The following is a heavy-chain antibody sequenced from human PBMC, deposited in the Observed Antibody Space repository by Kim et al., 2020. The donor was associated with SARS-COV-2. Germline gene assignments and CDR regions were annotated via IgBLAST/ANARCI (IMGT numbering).Heavy chain of an antibody. D-gene: IGHD2-15*01. Sequence: SETLSLTCTVSGASVDSSDSYWVWIRQPPGKGLEWYGCFYYSANPYHNPSLKSRISISAATDRYPLSLNFMSAAVAVADYFYSARNSLYALYFWGLG. CDR1: GASVDSSDSY. CDR2: FYYSANP. CDR3: ARNSLYALYF. J-gene: IGHJ4*01. V-gene: IGHV4-39*01.